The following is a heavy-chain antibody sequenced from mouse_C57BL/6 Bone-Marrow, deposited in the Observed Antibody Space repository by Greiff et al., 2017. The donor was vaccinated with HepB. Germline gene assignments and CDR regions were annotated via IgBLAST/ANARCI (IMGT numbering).Heavy chain of an antibody. J-gene: IGHJ1*03. Sequence: VQLQESGPGLVAPSQSLSITCTVSGFSLTSYGVDWVRQPPGKGLEWLGVIWGGGSTNYNSALMSRLSISKDNSKSQVFLKMNCLQTDDTAMYYCAKRCDWYFDVWGTGTTVTVSS. CDR3: AKRCDWYFDV. CDR2: IWGGGST. CDR1: GFSLTSYG. V-gene: IGHV2-9*01.